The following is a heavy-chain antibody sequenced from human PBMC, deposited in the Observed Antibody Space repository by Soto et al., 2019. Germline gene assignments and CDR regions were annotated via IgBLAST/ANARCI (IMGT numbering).Heavy chain of an antibody. CDR1: GFTFSTYA. CDR2: ISGSGGST. V-gene: IGHV3-23*01. Sequence: GGSLRLSCAASGFTFSTYAMHWVRQAPGKGLEWVSAISGSGGSTYYADSVKGRFTISRDNSKNTLYLQMNSLRAEDTAVYYCARITFGIAARRVYWGQGTLVTVSS. D-gene: IGHD6-6*01. CDR3: ARITFGIAARRVY. J-gene: IGHJ4*02.